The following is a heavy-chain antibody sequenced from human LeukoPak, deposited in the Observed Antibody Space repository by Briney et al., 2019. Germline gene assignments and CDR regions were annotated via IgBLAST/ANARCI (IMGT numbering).Heavy chain of an antibody. CDR1: YYTFTNYG. D-gene: IGHD1-1*01. CDR2: ISAYNGNT. J-gene: IGHJ6*03. V-gene: IGHV1-18*01. Sequence: ASVKVSCKASYYTFTNYGITWVRQAPGQGLEWMGWISAYNGNTFYAQNLQGRVTMTTDTSTSTAYMELRSLTSDDTAVYYCARVLEITNYYYYMDVWGKGTTATVSS. CDR3: ARVLEITNYYYYMDV.